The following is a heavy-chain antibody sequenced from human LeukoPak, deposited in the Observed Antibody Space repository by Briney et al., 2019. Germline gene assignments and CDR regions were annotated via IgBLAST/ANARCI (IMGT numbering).Heavy chain of an antibody. CDR3: ARDAGGVAFFDY. CDR2: ISSSSSYI. CDR1: GFTFSDYS. D-gene: IGHD2-15*01. J-gene: IGHJ4*02. Sequence: GGSLRLSCAASGFTFSDYSMNWVRQATGKGLEWVSSISSSSSYIYYADSVKGRFTISRDNAKNSLYLQMNSLRAEDTAVYYCARDAGGVAFFDYWGQGTLVTVSS. V-gene: IGHV3-21*01.